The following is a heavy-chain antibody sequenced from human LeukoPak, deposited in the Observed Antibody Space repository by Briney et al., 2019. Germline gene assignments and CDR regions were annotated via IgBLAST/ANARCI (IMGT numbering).Heavy chain of an antibody. V-gene: IGHV3-30*18. J-gene: IGHJ6*03. Sequence: PGRSLRLSCAASGFTFNSYGMHWVRQAPGKGLEWVAIISYDESNKYYADSVKGRFTISRDNSKNTLFLQMTSLRGEDTAVYYCAKHPGDFTGIVNYYYMGLWGKGTTVTVSS. CDR1: GFTFNSYG. CDR3: AKHPGDFTGIVNYYYMGL. D-gene: IGHD1-26*01. CDR2: ISYDESNK.